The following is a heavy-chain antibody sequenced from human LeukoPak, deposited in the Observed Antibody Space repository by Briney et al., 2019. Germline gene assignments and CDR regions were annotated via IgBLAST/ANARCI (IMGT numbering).Heavy chain of an antibody. J-gene: IGHJ4*02. Sequence: GESLKISCKGSGYSFTSYWIGWVRQMPGKGLEWMGIIYPGDSGTRYSPSFQGQVTISVDKSISTAYLQWSSLKASDTAMYYCARAPTTGFATVGVPPLYYWGQGTLVTVSS. CDR3: ARAPTTGFATVGVPPLYY. CDR2: IYPGDSGT. V-gene: IGHV5-51*01. D-gene: IGHD3-16*01. CDR1: GYSFTSYW.